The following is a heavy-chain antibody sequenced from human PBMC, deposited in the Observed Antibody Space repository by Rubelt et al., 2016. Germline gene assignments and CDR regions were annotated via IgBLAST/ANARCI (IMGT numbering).Heavy chain of an antibody. Sequence: GGGVVQPGGSLRLSCAASGFSFSSCGMHWVRQAPGKGLEWVAVISYDGGKSYYADSVTGRFTTSRDNSKNTLYVQMNSRRAEDTAVFYCTRGSTGITGTRGLNYFDFWGQGTLVTVSS. CDR3: TRGSTGITGTRGLNYFDF. V-gene: IGHV3-30*03. CDR2: ISYDGGKS. CDR1: GFSFSSCG. D-gene: IGHD1-7*01. J-gene: IGHJ4*02.